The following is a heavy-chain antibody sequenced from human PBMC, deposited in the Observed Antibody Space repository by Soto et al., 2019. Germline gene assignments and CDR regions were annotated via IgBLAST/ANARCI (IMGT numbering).Heavy chain of an antibody. J-gene: IGHJ6*02. CDR3: ASGRLERRIDYYCYDGMDV. V-gene: IGHV1-69*12. CDR1: GGTFSSYA. CDR2: IIPIFGTA. D-gene: IGHD1-1*01. Sequence: QVQLVQSGAEVTKPGSSVKVSCKASGGTFSSYAISWVRQAPGQGLEWMGGIIPIFGTANYAQKFQGKVTITAEESTSTAYMELSSLRSEDTAVYYCASGRLERRIDYYCYDGMDVWGQGTTVTVSS.